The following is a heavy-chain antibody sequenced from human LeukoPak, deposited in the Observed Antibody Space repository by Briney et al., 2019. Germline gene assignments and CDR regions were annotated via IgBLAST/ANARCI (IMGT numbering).Heavy chain of an antibody. Sequence: PGGSLRLSCAASGFTFSSYAMHWVRQAPGKGLEWVAVISYDGSNKYYADSVKGRFTISRDNSKNTLYLQLGSLRAEDTAVYYCAKGQRSCGGGRCELFDSWGQGTLVTVSS. CDR1: GFTFSSYA. V-gene: IGHV3-30-3*01. J-gene: IGHJ5*01. D-gene: IGHD2-15*01. CDR2: ISYDGSNK. CDR3: AKGQRSCGGGRCELFDS.